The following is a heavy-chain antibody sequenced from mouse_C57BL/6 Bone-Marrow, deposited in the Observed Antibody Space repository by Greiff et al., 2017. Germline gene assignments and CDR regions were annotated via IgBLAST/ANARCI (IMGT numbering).Heavy chain of an antibody. V-gene: IGHV1-59*01. CDR3: ARGQLRYYFDY. Sequence: QVQLQQSGAELVRPGTSVKLSCKASGYTFTSYWMHWVKQRPGQGLEWIGVIDPSDSYTNYNQKFKGKATLTVDKSSSTAYMQLSSLTSEDSAVYYCARGQLRYYFDYWGQGTTLTVSS. CDR1: GYTFTSYW. D-gene: IGHD3-2*02. CDR2: IDPSDSYT. J-gene: IGHJ2*01.